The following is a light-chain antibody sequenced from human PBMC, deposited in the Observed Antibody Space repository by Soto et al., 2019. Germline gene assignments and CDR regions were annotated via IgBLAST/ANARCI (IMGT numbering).Light chain of an antibody. CDR2: AAS. Sequence: DIQLTQSPSLLSASVGDRVTITCRASQGISSYLAWYQQKPGKAPKLLIYAASTLQSGVPSRFSGSGSGTEFTLSTSSLQPDDFPTCFCQQLNSYPPVAFGPGTKVDIK. V-gene: IGKV1-9*01. CDR3: QQLNSYPPVA. CDR1: QGISSY. J-gene: IGKJ3*01.